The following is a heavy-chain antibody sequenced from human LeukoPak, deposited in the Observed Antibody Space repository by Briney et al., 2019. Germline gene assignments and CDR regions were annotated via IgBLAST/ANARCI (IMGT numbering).Heavy chain of an antibody. CDR3: ARGRYMDV. V-gene: IGHV3-7*01. CDR1: GLTFSSYW. Sequence: GGSLRLSCAASGLTFSSYWMSWVRQAPGKGLEWVANIKQDGSEKYYVDSVKGRFTISRDNAKNSLYLQMNSLRAEDTAVYYCARGRYMDVWGKGTTVTVSS. J-gene: IGHJ6*03. CDR2: IKQDGSEK.